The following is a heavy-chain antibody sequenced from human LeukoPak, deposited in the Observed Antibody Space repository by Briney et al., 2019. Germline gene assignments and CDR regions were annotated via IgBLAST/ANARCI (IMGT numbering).Heavy chain of an antibody. D-gene: IGHD2-2*01. CDR2: ISGDGGST. Sequence: GGSLRLSCAASGFTFDDYAMHWVRQAPGKGLEWVSLISGDGGSTYYADSVKGRFTISGDNSKNSLYLQMNSLRTEDTALYYCAKSSLGYCSSTSCYDVWYYYYGMDVWGQGTTVTVSS. V-gene: IGHV3-43*02. CDR1: GFTFDDYA. J-gene: IGHJ6*02. CDR3: AKSSLGYCSSTSCYDVWYYYYGMDV.